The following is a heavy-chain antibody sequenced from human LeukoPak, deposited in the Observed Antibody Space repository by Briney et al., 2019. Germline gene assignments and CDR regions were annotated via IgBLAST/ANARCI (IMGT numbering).Heavy chain of an antibody. V-gene: IGHV4-34*01. CDR1: GGSFSGYY. CDR3: ARADYDFWSGYPQGWFDP. D-gene: IGHD3-3*01. Sequence: SETLSLTCAVYGGSFSGYYWSWIRQPPGKGLEWIGEINHSGSTNYNPSLKSRATISVDTSKNQFSLKLSSVTAADTAVYYCARADYDFWSGYPQGWFDPWGQGTLVTVSS. CDR2: INHSGST. J-gene: IGHJ5*02.